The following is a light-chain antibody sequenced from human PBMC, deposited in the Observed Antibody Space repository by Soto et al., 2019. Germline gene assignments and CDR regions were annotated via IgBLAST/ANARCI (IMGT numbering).Light chain of an antibody. J-gene: IGKJ1*01. CDR1: QGIGTY. CDR3: QKYNSAPWT. Sequence: DIQMTQSPSSLSASVGDRVTITCRASQGIGTYLAWYQQKPGKVPKLLIYAASTLQSGVPSRFSGSGSETDFTLTISSLQPEDVATYYCQKYNSAPWTFGQGTNVEIK. V-gene: IGKV1-27*01. CDR2: AAS.